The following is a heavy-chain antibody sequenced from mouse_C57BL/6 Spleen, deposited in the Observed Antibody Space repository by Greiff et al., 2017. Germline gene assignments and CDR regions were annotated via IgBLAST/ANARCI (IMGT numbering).Heavy chain of an antibody. CDR3: AREEENWPDVDY. V-gene: IGHV1-81*01. D-gene: IGHD4-1*01. CDR2: IYPRSGNT. J-gene: IGHJ2*01. CDR1: GYTFTSYG. Sequence: QVQLQQSGAELARPGASVKLSCKASGYTFTSYGISWVKQRTGQGLEWIGEIYPRSGNTYYNEKFKGKATLTADKSSSTAYMELRSLTSEDSAVYFCAREEENWPDVDYWGQGTTLTVSS.